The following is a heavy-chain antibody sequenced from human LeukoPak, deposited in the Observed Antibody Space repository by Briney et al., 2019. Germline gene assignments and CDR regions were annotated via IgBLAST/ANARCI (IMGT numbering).Heavy chain of an antibody. J-gene: IGHJ4*02. V-gene: IGHV4-59*01. CDR3: ARGLLLMGTHYFDY. D-gene: IGHD1-1*01. CDR2: IYYSGST. Sequence: PSETLSLTCTVSGGSISSYYWSWIRQPPGKGLEWIGYIYYSGSTNYNPSLKSRVTISVDTSKNQFSLKLSSVTAADTAVYYCARGLLLMGTHYFDYWGRGTLVTVSS. CDR1: GGSISSYY.